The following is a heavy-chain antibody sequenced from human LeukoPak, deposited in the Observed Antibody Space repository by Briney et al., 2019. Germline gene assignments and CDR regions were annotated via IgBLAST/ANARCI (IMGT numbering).Heavy chain of an antibody. J-gene: IGHJ4*02. D-gene: IGHD6-19*01. CDR1: GFTFSSYA. V-gene: IGHV3-23*01. Sequence: GGSLRLSCAASGFTFSSYAMNWVRQAPGKGLEWFSVISNCGGTTYYSDSVKGRFIISRDNSKNTLYLQMNSLRAEDTAVYYCAKAGIAVPATPEYCGQGTQVTVSS. CDR3: AKAGIAVPATPEY. CDR2: ISNCGGTT.